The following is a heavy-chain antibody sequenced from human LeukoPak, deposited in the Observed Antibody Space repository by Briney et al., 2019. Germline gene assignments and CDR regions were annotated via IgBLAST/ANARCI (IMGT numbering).Heavy chain of an antibody. Sequence: SETLSLTCTVSGGSISGHYWSWIRQPPGKGLEWIGYIYYTGSTNYNPSLKSRVTISVDTSKKQFSLRVNSVTAADTAVYYCARLATAGYLNYWGQGTLVAVSS. CDR3: ARLATAGYLNY. V-gene: IGHV4-59*08. J-gene: IGHJ4*02. CDR1: GGSISGHY. CDR2: IYYTGST. D-gene: IGHD6-19*01.